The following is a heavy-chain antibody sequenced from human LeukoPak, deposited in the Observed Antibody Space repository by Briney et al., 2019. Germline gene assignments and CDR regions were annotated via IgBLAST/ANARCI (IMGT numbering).Heavy chain of an antibody. J-gene: IGHJ6*03. Sequence: PGGSLRLSCAASGFTFSSYGMYWVRQAPGKGLEWVAFIRYDGSNKYYADSVKGRFTVSRDNSKNTLYLQMKSLRAEDTAVYYCASARGSSSWFVVSEYYYYMDVWGKGTTVTVSS. V-gene: IGHV3-30*02. CDR1: GFTFSSYG. D-gene: IGHD6-13*01. CDR3: ASARGSSSWFVVSEYYYYMDV. CDR2: IRYDGSNK.